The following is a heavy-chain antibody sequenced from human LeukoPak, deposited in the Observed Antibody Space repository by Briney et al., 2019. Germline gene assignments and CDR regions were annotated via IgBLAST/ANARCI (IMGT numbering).Heavy chain of an antibody. Sequence: SQTLSLTCAISGDSLSNNNVAWNWIRQSPSRGLEWLGRTYYRSKWNTVYAVSVKSRITINSDTSKNQFSLQLNSVTPEDTAVYYCARGCYSSFDYWDQGTLVTVSS. CDR2: TYYRSKWNT. V-gene: IGHV6-1*01. D-gene: IGHD5-18*01. CDR3: ARGCYSSFDY. J-gene: IGHJ4*02. CDR1: GDSLSNNNVA.